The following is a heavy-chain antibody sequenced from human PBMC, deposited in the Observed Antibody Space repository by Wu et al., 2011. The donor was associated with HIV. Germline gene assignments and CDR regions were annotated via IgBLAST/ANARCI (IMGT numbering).Heavy chain of an antibody. D-gene: IGHD3-10*01. J-gene: IGHJ6*03. V-gene: IGHV1-8*02. Sequence: QVQLVQSGAEVKKPGASVKVSCKASGYTFSSYDINWVRQATGQGLEWMGWMHPNSGNTGYAQKFQDRVTMTRNTSISTAYMELSSLRSEDTAVYYCARDRHPMVGPWYYYYYMDVWGKGTTVTVSS. CDR1: GYTFSSYD. CDR2: MHPNSGNT. CDR3: ARDRHPMVGPWYYYYYMDV.